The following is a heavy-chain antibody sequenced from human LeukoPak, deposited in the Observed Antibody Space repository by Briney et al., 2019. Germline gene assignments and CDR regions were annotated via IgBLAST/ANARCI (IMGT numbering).Heavy chain of an antibody. J-gene: IGHJ4*02. CDR3: ARYYCSSTSCYPGDY. Sequence: GGSLRLSCAASGFTFSSYSMNWVRQAPGKGLELVSYISSSSSTIYYADSVKGRFTISRDNAKNSLYLQMNSLRAEDTAVYYCARYYCSSTSCYPGDYWGQGTLVTVSS. D-gene: IGHD2-2*01. CDR1: GFTFSSYS. V-gene: IGHV3-48*01. CDR2: ISSSSSTI.